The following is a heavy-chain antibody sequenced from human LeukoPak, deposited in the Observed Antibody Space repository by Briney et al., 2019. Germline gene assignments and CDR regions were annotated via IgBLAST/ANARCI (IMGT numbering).Heavy chain of an antibody. CDR3: ARAYCDSSLYYYYYYKDV. J-gene: IGHJ6*03. V-gene: IGHV3-21*01. Sequence: PGGSLRLSCAASGFTFSSYSMNWVRQAPGKGLEWVSSISSSSSYIYYADSVKGRFTISRDNAKNSLYLQMNSLRAEDTAVYYCARAYCDSSLYYYYYYKDVWGKGTTVTVSS. D-gene: IGHD3-22*01. CDR2: ISSSSSYI. CDR1: GFTFSSYS.